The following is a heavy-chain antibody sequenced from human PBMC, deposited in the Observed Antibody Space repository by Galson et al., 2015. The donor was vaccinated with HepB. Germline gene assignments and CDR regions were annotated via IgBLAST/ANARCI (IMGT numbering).Heavy chain of an antibody. CDR3: ARGTSSSFV. J-gene: IGHJ6*02. CDR2: TFYRSKWYN. V-gene: IGHV6-1*01. Sequence: CAISGDSVSSNSATWNWIRQSPSRGLEWLGRTFYRSKWYNDYAVSLRSRITMEPDPSKNQFSLQLNSVTPEDTAVYYCARGTSSSFVWGQGTTVTVSS. CDR1: GDSVSSNSAT. D-gene: IGHD2-2*01.